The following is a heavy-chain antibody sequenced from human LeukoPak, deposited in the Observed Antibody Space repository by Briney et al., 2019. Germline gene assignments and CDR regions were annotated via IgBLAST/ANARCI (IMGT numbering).Heavy chain of an antibody. Sequence: QTGGSLTLFCAASGFTFSSYAMHWLRQAPGKALMGVAVISYDGSNKYYADHVKGRFTISRDNSKNTLYLKMNSLRAQDTAGYFCARDRGPQEGAGGDTKRASYYYYGMDVWGQGTTVTVSS. CDR2: ISYDGSNK. CDR1: GFTFSSYA. CDR3: ARDRGPQEGAGGDTKRASYYYYGMDV. D-gene: IGHD1-26*01. V-gene: IGHV3-30-3*01. J-gene: IGHJ6*02.